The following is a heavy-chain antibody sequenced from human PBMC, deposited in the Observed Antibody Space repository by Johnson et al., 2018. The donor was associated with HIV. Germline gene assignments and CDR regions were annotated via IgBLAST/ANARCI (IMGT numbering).Heavy chain of an antibody. CDR1: GFTFSSYW. J-gene: IGHJ3*02. CDR2: IKQDGSEK. CDR3: ARVAQSIAARPEAFDI. D-gene: IGHD6-6*01. Sequence: EVQLVESGGGLTQAGGSLRLSCAASGFTFSSYWMSWVRQAPGKGLEWVANIKQDGSEKYYVDSVKGRFTISRDNAKNSLYLQMNSLRAEDTAVYYCARVAQSIAARPEAFDIWGQGTMVTVSS. V-gene: IGHV3-7*05.